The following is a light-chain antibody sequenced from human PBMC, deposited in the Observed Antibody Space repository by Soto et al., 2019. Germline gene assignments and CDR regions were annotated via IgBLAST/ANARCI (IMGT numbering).Light chain of an antibody. CDR2: HVT. CDR1: SSDIGHYDY. CDR3: CSLSTSQTSG. Sequence: QSALTQPASVSGSPGQSITISCTGTSSDIGHYDYVSWYQPHPGKAPKLMIYHVTYRPSGVSNRYSGSKSDNSASLTISGQQGGDEADYYCCSLSTSQTSGFGRGTKVTVL. J-gene: IGLJ1*01. V-gene: IGLV2-14*03.